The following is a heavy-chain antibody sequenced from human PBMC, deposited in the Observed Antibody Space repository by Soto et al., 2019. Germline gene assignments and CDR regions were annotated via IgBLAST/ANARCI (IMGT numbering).Heavy chain of an antibody. CDR2: INHSGGT. D-gene: IGHD3-9*01. Sequence: ETLSLTCALYGVSFSAYYWSWIRQPPGKGLEWIGEINHSGGTSYNPSLKSRVTISVDTSKSQFSLKLTSVTAADRAVYYCARGSVDTVESPGFYEYWGQATLLTVVS. J-gene: IGHJ4*02. CDR1: GVSFSAYY. V-gene: IGHV4-34*01. CDR3: ARGSVDTVESPGFYEY.